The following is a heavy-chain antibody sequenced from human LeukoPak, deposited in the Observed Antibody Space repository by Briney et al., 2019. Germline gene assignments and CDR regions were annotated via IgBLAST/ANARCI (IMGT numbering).Heavy chain of an antibody. J-gene: IGHJ4*02. V-gene: IGHV1-69*06. CDR1: GGTFSSYA. CDR3: ARCSPGDSSNFYAVLQY. Sequence: SVKVSRKASGGTFSSYAVSWVRLTPGQGLEWLGGIIPVFGTTTYAQKFQAKVTMTADKSTNTAYLEISSLTSDDTAVYYCARCSPGDSSNFYAVLQYWGQGTQVTVST. D-gene: IGHD3-22*01. CDR2: IIPVFGTT.